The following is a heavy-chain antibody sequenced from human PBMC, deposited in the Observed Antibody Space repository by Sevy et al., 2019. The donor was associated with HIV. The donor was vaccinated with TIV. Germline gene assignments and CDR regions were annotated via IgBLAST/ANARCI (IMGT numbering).Heavy chain of an antibody. J-gene: IGHJ4*02. D-gene: IGHD4-17*01. CDR3: ARDLPPSATTVAHFDY. Sequence: GGSLRLSCAASGFIFKSYGMNWVRQAPGKGLEWVSCISNSGSTIFFSDSVKGRFTISRDNTKNSVYLQMNSLRAEDTAVYYCARDLPPSATTVAHFDYWGRGTLVTV. V-gene: IGHV3-48*03. CDR1: GFIFKSYG. CDR2: ISNSGSTI.